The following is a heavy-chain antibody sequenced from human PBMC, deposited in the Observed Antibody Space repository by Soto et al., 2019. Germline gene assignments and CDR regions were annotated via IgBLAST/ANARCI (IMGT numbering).Heavy chain of an antibody. J-gene: IGHJ6*02. CDR1: GFSVSNAW. D-gene: IGHD2-15*01. CDR2: IKRKIDGEAT. V-gene: IGHV3-15*07. Sequence: EVQLVESGGGLVKPGGSLRLSCAASGFSVSNAWMNGVRQAPGKGLEWVGRIKRKIDGEATDYAGPVKGRFTVFRDDSKSALYLQMNSLKGDDTAVYYCTTGSVEGVWGQGTTVTVS. CDR3: TTGSVEGV.